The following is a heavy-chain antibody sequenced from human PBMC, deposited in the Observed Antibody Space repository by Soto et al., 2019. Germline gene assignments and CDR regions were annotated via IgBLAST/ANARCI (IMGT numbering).Heavy chain of an antibody. CDR3: ASGKSGSYDF. Sequence: EVQLVESGGGLVKPGGSLRLSCAASEFTFSSYALNWVRQAPGKGLEWVSSISGGGTYIYYADSVKGRFTISRDNAKNSLYLQMNSLRVDGTAVYYCASGKSGSYDFWGQGTLDTVSS. CDR1: EFTFSSYA. V-gene: IGHV3-21*01. CDR2: ISGGGTYI. D-gene: IGHD1-26*01. J-gene: IGHJ4*02.